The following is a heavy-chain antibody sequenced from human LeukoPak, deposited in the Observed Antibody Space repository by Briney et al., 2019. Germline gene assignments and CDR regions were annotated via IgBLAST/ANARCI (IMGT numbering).Heavy chain of an antibody. J-gene: IGHJ4*02. V-gene: IGHV4-59*08. CDR2: LYTSGST. D-gene: IGHD2-21*02. CDR3: ARHRAYCGGDCSVDY. CDR1: GGSISSYY. Sequence: SETLSLTCTVSGGSISSYYWSWIRQPPGKVLEWIGYLYTSGSTNYNPSLKSRVTISVDTSKNQFSLNLSSVTAADTAVYYCARHRAYCGGDCSVDYWGQGTLVTVSS.